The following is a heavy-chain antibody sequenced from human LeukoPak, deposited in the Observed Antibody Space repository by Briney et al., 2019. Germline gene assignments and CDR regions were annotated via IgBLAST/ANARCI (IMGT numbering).Heavy chain of an antibody. D-gene: IGHD3-9*01. V-gene: IGHV4-4*07. CDR1: GGSISGYY. CDR3: ARDIDILTGYYKRAGDAFDI. Sequence: KPSETLSLTCTVSGGSISGYYWSWIRQPAGKGLEWIGRIYTSGSTNYNPSLKSRVTMSVDTSKNQFSLKPSSVTAADTAVYYCARDIDILTGYYKRAGDAFDIWGQGTMVTVSS. CDR2: IYTSGST. J-gene: IGHJ3*02.